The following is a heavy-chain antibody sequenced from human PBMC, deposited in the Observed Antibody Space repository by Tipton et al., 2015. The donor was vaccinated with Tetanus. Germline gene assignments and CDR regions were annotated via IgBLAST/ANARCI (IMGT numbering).Heavy chain of an antibody. CDR2: VYYTGST. V-gene: IGHV4-59*02. Sequence: LRLSCTVSGDSVSGYYWSWIRQPPGKELEWIGYVYYTGSTNHNPSLKSRVTISMDRSKNQISLQLTSVTAADTAVYFCAGVTAQRTELYFDHWGQGTLVTVSS. CDR3: AGVTAQRTELYFDH. D-gene: IGHD6-13*01. CDR1: GDSVSGYY. J-gene: IGHJ4*02.